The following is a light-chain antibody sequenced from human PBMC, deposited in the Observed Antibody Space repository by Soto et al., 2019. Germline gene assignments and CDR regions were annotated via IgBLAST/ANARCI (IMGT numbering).Light chain of an antibody. CDR3: SSFTSRFTFNYV. V-gene: IGLV2-14*01. CDR2: EVT. CDR1: SXDVGAYNY. J-gene: IGLJ1*01. Sequence: QSVLTQPASVSGSPGQSITISCTGTSXDVGAYNYVSWYQQHPGKAPKIIIYEVTNRPSGVSNRFSGSKSGNTASLTISGLQAEDDADYYCSSFTSRFTFNYVFGTGTKVTVL.